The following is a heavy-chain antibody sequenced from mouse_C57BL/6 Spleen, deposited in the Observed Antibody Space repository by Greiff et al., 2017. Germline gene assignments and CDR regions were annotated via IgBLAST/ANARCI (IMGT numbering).Heavy chain of an antibody. CDR2: INPGGGGT. V-gene: IGHV1-54*01. D-gene: IGHD2-4*01. CDR1: GYAFTNYL. J-gene: IGHJ1*03. CDR3: ARFEDYYWCVDV. Sequence: VQLQESGAELVRPGTSVKVSCKASGYAFTNYLIEWVRQRPGKGLVWIGVINPGGGGTNYNEKFKGKATLTADKSTSTAYMQLSRLTSEYSAVEVYARFEDYYWCVDVWGTGTTVTVSS.